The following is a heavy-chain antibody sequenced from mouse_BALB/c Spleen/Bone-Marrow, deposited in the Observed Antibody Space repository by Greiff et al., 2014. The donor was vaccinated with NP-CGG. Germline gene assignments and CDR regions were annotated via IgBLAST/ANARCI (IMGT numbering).Heavy chain of an antibody. J-gene: IGHJ3*01. D-gene: IGHD2-3*01. V-gene: IGHV1S29*02. Sequence: VQLQQPGPELVKPGASVKISCKASGYTFTDYNMHWVKQSHGKSLEWIGYIYPYNGGTVYKQKFKSKATLTVDNSSSTANMELRSLTSEDSAVYYCARGAAYGYYLGLAYWGQGTLATVSA. CDR1: GYTFTDYN. CDR3: ARGAAYGYYLGLAY. CDR2: IYPYNGGT.